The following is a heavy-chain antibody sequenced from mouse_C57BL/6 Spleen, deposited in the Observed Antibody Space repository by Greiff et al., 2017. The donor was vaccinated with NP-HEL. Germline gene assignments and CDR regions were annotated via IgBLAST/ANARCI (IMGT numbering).Heavy chain of an antibody. CDR1: GYTFTSYW. D-gene: IGHD1-1*01. CDR3: ARVGYYGSSYDY. V-gene: IGHV1-52*01. J-gene: IGHJ2*01. CDR2: IDPSDSET. Sequence: QVQLKQPGAELVRPGSSVKLSCKASGYTFTSYWMHWVKQRPIQGLEWIGNIDPSDSETHYNQKFKDKATLTVDKSSSTAYMQLSSLTSEDAAVYYCARVGYYGSSYDYWGQGTTLTVSS.